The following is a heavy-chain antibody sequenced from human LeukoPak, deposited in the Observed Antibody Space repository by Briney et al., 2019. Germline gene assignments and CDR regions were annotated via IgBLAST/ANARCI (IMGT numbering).Heavy chain of an antibody. V-gene: IGHV3-48*01. CDR1: GFTFSSYS. J-gene: IGHJ6*02. Sequence: TGGSLRLSCAASGFTFSSYSMNWVRQAPGKGLEWVSYISSSSSTIYYADSVKGRFTISRDNAKNSLYLQMNSLRAEDTAVYYCAGTKRRVLPDVWGQGTTVTVSS. CDR3: AGTKRRVLPDV. D-gene: IGHD1-1*01. CDR2: ISSSSSTI.